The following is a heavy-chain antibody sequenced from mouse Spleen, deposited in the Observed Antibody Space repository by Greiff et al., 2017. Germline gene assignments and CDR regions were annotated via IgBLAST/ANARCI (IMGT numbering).Heavy chain of an antibody. V-gene: IGHV1-19*01. J-gene: IGHJ4*01. CDR2: INPYNGGT. CDR3: ARRGWLLHAMDY. CDR1: GYTFTDYY. Sequence: EVQLQQSGPVLVKPGASVKMSCKASGYTFTDYYMNWVKQSHGKSLEWIGVINPYNGGTSYNQKFKGKATLTVDKSSSTAYMELNSLTSEDSAVYYCARRGWLLHAMDYWGQGTSVTVSS. D-gene: IGHD2-3*01.